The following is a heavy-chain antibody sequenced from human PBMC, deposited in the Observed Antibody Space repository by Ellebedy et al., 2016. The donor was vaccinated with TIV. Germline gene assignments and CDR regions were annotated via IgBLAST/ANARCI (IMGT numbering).Heavy chain of an antibody. CDR3: ARSGQDYSNYFDY. Sequence: MPSETLSLTCTVSGGSISSGGYYWSWIRQHPGKGLEWIGYIYYSGSTYYNPSLKSRVTISVDTSKNQFPLKLSPVTAADTAGYYCARSGQDYSNYFDYWGQGTLVTVSS. CDR1: GGSISSGGYY. D-gene: IGHD4-11*01. CDR2: IYYSGST. V-gene: IGHV4-30-4*08. J-gene: IGHJ4*02.